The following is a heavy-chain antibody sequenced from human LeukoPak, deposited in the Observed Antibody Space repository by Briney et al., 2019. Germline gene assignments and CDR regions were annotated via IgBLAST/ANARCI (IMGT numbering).Heavy chain of an antibody. J-gene: IGHJ5*02. V-gene: IGHV3-33*01. CDR3: ARWSCDH. Sequence: GGSLRLSCAASGFTFSSYGMHWVRQAPGKGLEGVAVIWYDGSEKYYADSVKGRFTISRDNSKNTLFLQMSSLTAEDTAVYYCARWSCDHWGQGTLVTVSS. CDR1: GFTFSSYG. CDR2: IWYDGSEK.